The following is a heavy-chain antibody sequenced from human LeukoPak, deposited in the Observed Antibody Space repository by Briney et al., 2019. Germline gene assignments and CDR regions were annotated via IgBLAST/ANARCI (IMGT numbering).Heavy chain of an antibody. CDR1: GFTFSSYS. D-gene: IGHD5-24*01. V-gene: IGHV3-21*01. Sequence: GGSLRLSCAASGFTFSSYSMNWVRQAPGKGLEWVSSISSSSSYIYYADSVKGRFTISRVNAKNSLYLQMNSLRAEDTAVYYCARAGGGDGYNAFDYWGQGTLVTVSS. CDR2: ISSSSSYI. CDR3: ARAGGGDGYNAFDY. J-gene: IGHJ4*02.